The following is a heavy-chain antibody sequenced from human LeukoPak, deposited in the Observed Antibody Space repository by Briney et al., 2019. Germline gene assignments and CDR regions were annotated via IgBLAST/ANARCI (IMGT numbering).Heavy chain of an antibody. CDR1: GFTFGNYG. Sequence: GGSLRLSCVASGFTFGNYGMHWVRQAPGKGRGWVAVIWNDGNNKYYADSVKGRFTISRDNFKNTLYLQMNSLRAEDTAVYYCAKETVAGRLFIDSWGQGTLVTVSS. D-gene: IGHD6-19*01. CDR2: IWNDGNNK. J-gene: IGHJ4*02. V-gene: IGHV3-33*06. CDR3: AKETVAGRLFIDS.